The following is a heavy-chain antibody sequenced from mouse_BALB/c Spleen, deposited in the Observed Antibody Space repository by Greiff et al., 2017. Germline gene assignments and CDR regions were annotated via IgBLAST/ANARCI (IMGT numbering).Heavy chain of an antibody. D-gene: IGHD2-1*01. V-gene: IGHV3-6*02. J-gene: IGHJ3*01. CDR3: ARDLYGNWFAY. CDR2: ISYDGSN. CDR1: GYSITSGYY. Sequence: DVQLQESGPGLVKPSQSLSLTCSVTGYSITSGYYWNWIRQFPGNKLEWMGYISYDGSNNYNPSLKNRISITRDTSKNQFFLKLNSVTTEDTATYYCARDLYGNWFAYWGQGTLVTVSA.